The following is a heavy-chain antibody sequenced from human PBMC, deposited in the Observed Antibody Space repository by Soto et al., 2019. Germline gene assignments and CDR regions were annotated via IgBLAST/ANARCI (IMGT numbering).Heavy chain of an antibody. V-gene: IGHV4-39*01. Sequence: QLQLQESGPGLVKPSETLSLTCTVSGGSISSSSYYWGWIRQPPGKGLEWIGCIYYSGSTYYNPSLKIPVTISVDTSKNQFSLKLSSVTAADTAVYYCARCYYHFWSCQNFDYWGQGTLVTVSS. D-gene: IGHD3-3*01. J-gene: IGHJ4*02. CDR2: IYYSGST. CDR3: ARCYYHFWSCQNFDY. CDR1: GGSISSSSYY.